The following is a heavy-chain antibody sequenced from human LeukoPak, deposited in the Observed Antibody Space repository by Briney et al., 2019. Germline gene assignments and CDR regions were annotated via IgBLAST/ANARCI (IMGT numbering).Heavy chain of an antibody. V-gene: IGHV4-59*01. CDR1: GGSISSYY. CDR2: IYYSGST. Sequence: ASETLSLTCTVAGGSISSYYCSWIRQPPRKGLEWIGYIYYSGSTNYNPSLKSRVTISVDTSKNQFSLQLSSVTAADTAVYYCARASGLLWFGNFDYWGQGTLVTVSS. J-gene: IGHJ4*02. D-gene: IGHD3-10*01. CDR3: ARASGLLWFGNFDY.